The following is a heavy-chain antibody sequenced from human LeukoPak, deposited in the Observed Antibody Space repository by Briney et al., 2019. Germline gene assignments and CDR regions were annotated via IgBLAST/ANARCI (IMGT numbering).Heavy chain of an antibody. D-gene: IGHD3-9*01. CDR2: ISAYNGNT. CDR1: GYTFTSYG. CDR3: ARVMSNDYDILSGPEVVFDY. V-gene: IGHV1-18*04. Sequence: ASVKVSCKASGYTFTSYGISWVRQAPGQGLEWMGWISAYNGNTNYAQKLQGRVTMTTDTSTSTAYMELRSLRSDDTAVYYCARVMSNDYDILSGPEVVFDYWGQGTLVTVSS. J-gene: IGHJ4*02.